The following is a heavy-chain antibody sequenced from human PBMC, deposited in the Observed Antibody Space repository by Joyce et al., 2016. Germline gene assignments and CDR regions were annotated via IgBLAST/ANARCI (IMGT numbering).Heavy chain of an antibody. CDR1: GFTFSNYG. J-gene: IGHJ4*02. CDR2: ISSNSGSM. D-gene: IGHD1-26*01. V-gene: IGHV3-48*02. Sequence: EVQLVESGGGLVQPGGSLRLSCAASGFTFSNYGMNWVRQATGKGLECVSHISSNSGSMYYTDSVMGRFTISRDNAKNSLFLQMNSLRDEDTAIYYCARDVGRGLWDYWGQGTLVTVSS. CDR3: ARDVGRGLWDY.